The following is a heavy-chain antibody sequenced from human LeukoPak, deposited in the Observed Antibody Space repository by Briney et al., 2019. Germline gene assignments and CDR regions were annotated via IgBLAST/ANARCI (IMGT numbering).Heavy chain of an antibody. CDR1: GGTFSSYA. Sequence: ASVKVSCKASGGTFSSYAISWVRQAPGQGLEWMGRIIPIFGTANYAQKFQGRVTITTDESTSTAYMELSSLRSEDTAVYYCARGSMTSQFNWFDPWGQGNLVTVSS. J-gene: IGHJ5*02. V-gene: IGHV1-69*05. D-gene: IGHD3-16*01. CDR3: ARGSMTSQFNWFDP. CDR2: IIPIFGTA.